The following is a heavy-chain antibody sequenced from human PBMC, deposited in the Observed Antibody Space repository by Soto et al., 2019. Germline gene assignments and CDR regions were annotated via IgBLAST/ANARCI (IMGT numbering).Heavy chain of an antibody. Sequence: SETLSLTCAVSGGSISSGGYSWTWIRQPPGKGLEWIGYIYHSGITYYHPSLKSRVTISVDRSKNQFSLKLSSVTAADTAMYYSARGPPFGRWGKGTLVT. CDR1: GGSISSGGYS. D-gene: IGHD3-3*01. V-gene: IGHV4-30-2*01. J-gene: IGHJ4*02. CDR3: ARGPPFGR. CDR2: IYHSGIT.